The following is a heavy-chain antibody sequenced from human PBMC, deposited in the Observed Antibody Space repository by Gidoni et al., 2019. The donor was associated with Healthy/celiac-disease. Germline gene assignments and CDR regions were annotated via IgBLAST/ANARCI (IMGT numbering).Heavy chain of an antibody. Sequence: QVQLVQSVAEVKKPGSSVKVSCKASGGTFSSYAISWVRQAPGQGLEWMGGIIPIFGTANYAQKFQGRVTITADESTSTAYMELSSLRSEDTAVYYCARGNPPRYVWGSYRYTFDYWGQGTLVTVSS. CDR2: IIPIFGTA. CDR1: GGTFSSYA. J-gene: IGHJ4*02. CDR3: ARGNPPRYVWGSYRYTFDY. V-gene: IGHV1-69*01. D-gene: IGHD3-16*02.